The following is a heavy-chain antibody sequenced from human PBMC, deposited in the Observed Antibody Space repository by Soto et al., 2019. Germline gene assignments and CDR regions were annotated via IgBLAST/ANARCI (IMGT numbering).Heavy chain of an antibody. V-gene: IGHV3-30*18. D-gene: IGHD3-3*01. Sequence: QVQLVESGGGVVQPGRSLRLSCAASGFTFSSYGMHWVRQAPGKGLEWVAVISYDGSKTYYADFVKGQFTISRDNSKNTLYLQMNSLRVEDTAMYYCAKDRGTLLAFYYGMDVWGHGTTVTASS. CDR3: AKDRGTLLAFYYGMDV. CDR2: ISYDGSKT. J-gene: IGHJ6*02. CDR1: GFTFSSYG.